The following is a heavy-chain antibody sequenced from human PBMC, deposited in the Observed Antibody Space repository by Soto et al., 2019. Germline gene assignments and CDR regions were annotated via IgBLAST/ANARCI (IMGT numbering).Heavy chain of an antibody. CDR2: IRYDGGSK. CDR1: GFTFRSYG. Sequence: GGSLRLSCAASGFTFRSYGMHWVRQAPGKGLEWVAVIRYDGGSKYYADSVKGRFTISRDNSKNALYLHMDSLRADDTAVYYCARVDRGSSLFYYYYGMDVWGQGTTVTVSS. J-gene: IGHJ6*02. D-gene: IGHD6-6*01. CDR3: ARVDRGSSLFYYYYGMDV. V-gene: IGHV3-33*08.